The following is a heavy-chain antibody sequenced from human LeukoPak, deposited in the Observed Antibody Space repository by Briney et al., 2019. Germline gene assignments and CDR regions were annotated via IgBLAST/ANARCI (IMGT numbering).Heavy chain of an antibody. CDR3: ARDLPHSSTIFGVVISWYFDY. Sequence: GASVKVSCKASGGTFSSYAISWVRQAPGQGLEWMGGIIPIFGTANYAQKFQGRVTMTTDTSTSTAYMELRSLRSDDTAVYYCARDLPHSSTIFGVVISWYFDYWGQGTPVTVSS. J-gene: IGHJ4*02. V-gene: IGHV1-69*05. D-gene: IGHD3-3*01. CDR1: GGTFSSYA. CDR2: IIPIFGTA.